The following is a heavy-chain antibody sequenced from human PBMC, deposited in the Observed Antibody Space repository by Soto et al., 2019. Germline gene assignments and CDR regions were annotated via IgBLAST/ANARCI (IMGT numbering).Heavy chain of an antibody. V-gene: IGHV3-21*02. CDR2: VSTTSNYI. CDR3: ARGSDFDWLLPRPKFEY. Sequence: EVQLVESGGGLVKPGGSLRLSCAASGFTFSGYSMHWVRQAPGKGPEWVSSVSTTSNYIYYADSVKGRFTISRDNAKSSLSLQMNSLRAEDTAVYYCARGSDFDWLLPRPKFEYWGQGTLVTVSS. CDR1: GFTFSGYS. J-gene: IGHJ4*02. D-gene: IGHD3-9*01.